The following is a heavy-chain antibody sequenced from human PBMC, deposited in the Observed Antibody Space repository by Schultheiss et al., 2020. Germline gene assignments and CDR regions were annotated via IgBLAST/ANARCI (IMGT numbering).Heavy chain of an antibody. V-gene: IGHV4-59*08. CDR1: GGSFRTYY. CDR2: IFYSGST. Sequence: SETLSLTCTVSGGSFRTYYWSWVRQPPGKGLEWIGYIFYSGSTNYNPSLKSRVTISVDTSKNQFSLKLSSVTAADTAVYYCARALRRSTSKYGMDVWGQGTTVTVSS. J-gene: IGHJ6*02. CDR3: ARALRRSTSKYGMDV. D-gene: IGHD2-2*01.